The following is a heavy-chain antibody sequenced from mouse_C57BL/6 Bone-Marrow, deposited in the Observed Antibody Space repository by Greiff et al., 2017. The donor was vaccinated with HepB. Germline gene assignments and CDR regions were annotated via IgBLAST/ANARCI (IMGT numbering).Heavy chain of an antibody. Sequence: LHLQQPGAELVKPGASVKLSCKASVYTFTSYWMHWVKQRPGQGLEWIGMIHPNSGSTNYNEKFKSKATLTVDKSSSTAYMQLSSLTSEDSAVYYCAITTGGYFDYWGQGTTLTVSS. J-gene: IGHJ2*01. D-gene: IGHD1-1*01. CDR3: AITTGGYFDY. CDR1: VYTFTSYW. V-gene: IGHV1-64*01. CDR2: IHPNSGST.